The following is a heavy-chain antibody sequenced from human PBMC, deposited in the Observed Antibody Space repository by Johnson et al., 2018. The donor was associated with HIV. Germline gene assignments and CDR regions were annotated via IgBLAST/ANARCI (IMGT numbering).Heavy chain of an antibody. J-gene: IGHJ3*02. CDR1: GFTFSSYA. D-gene: IGHD1-26*01. Sequence: VQLVESGGGVVQPGRSLRLSCAASGFTFSSYAMHWVRQAPGKGLEWVAVISYDGSNKYYADSVKGRFTISRANSKNKLYLQMNSRRAEDTAVYYCARSPGVVGAIGKGAFDIWGQGTMVTVSS. V-gene: IGHV3-30*04. CDR3: ARSPGVVGAIGKGAFDI. CDR2: ISYDGSNK.